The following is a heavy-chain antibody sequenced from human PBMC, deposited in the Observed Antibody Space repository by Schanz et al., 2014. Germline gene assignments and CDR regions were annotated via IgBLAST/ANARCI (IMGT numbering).Heavy chain of an antibody. V-gene: IGHV3-48*02. Sequence: EVQLVESGGGLVQPGGSLRLSCAASGFSFSTHAMSWVRQAPGQGLEWVSYISRSSSTIYYTDSVKGRFTISRDNAKNSVFLQMNGLRDEDTAVYYCATETYSSSWCFDYWGQGTLVTVSS. CDR3: ATETYSSSWCFDY. D-gene: IGHD6-13*01. CDR1: GFSFSTHA. CDR2: ISRSSSTI. J-gene: IGHJ4*02.